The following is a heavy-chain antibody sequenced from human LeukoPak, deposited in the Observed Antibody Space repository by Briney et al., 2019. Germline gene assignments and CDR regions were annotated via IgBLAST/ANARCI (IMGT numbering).Heavy chain of an antibody. D-gene: IGHD3-16*01. CDR1: EYTFIVYY. CDR3: ARVRLNAFDI. Sequence: GASVKVSFTASEYTFIVYYMHWVRQAHGQGGGWMGWINPNGGATNYAQKFQGRVTMTRDTSISTAYMELSRLRSDGTAVYYCARVRLNAFDIWGQGTMVIVSS. J-gene: IGHJ3*02. CDR2: INPNGGAT. V-gene: IGHV1-2*02.